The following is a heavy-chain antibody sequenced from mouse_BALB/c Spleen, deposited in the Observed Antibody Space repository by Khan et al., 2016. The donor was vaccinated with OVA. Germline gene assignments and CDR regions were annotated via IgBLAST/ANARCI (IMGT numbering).Heavy chain of an antibody. Sequence: QVQLKESGPGLVAPSQSLSITCTVSGFSLTSFGVYWVHQPPGKGLEWLGVIWADGSTNYNSALMSRLSISKDNYKSQVFLEMNSLQTDDTAMYYCARDGYYFDYWGQGTTLTVSS. J-gene: IGHJ2*01. D-gene: IGHD2-2*01. CDR2: IWADGST. CDR1: GFSLTSFG. CDR3: ARDGYYFDY. V-gene: IGHV2-9*02.